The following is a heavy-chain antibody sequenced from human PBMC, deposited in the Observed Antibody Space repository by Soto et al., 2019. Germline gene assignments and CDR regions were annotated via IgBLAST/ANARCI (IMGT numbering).Heavy chain of an antibody. CDR1: GYTFTSYA. CDR3: ASSYDYVWDPPGGWFDP. J-gene: IGHJ5*02. Sequence: ASVKVSCKASGYTFTSYAISWVRQAPGQGLEWMGGIIPIFGTANYAQKFQGRVTITADESTSTAYMELSSLRSEDTAVYYCASSYDYVWDPPGGWFDPWGQGTLVTVSS. D-gene: IGHD3-16*01. CDR2: IIPIFGTA. V-gene: IGHV1-69*13.